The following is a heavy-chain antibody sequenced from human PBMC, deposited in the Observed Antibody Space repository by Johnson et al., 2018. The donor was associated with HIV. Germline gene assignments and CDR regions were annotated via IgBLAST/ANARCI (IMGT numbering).Heavy chain of an antibody. CDR1: GFTFSSYW. Sequence: MLLVESGGGLVQPGGSLRLSCAASGFTFSSYWMHWVRQAPGKGLVWVSRINSDGSSTSYAASVKGRFTISRDNAKNTLYLQMNSLRAEDTAVYYCARKVVVVAAAAGDAFDIWGQGTMVTVSS. D-gene: IGHD2-15*01. J-gene: IGHJ3*02. CDR2: INSDGSST. V-gene: IGHV3-74*01. CDR3: ARKVVVVAAAAGDAFDI.